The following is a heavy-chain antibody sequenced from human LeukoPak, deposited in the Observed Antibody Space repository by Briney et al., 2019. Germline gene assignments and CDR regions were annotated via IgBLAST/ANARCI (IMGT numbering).Heavy chain of an antibody. Sequence: ASVKVSCKPSGGTFSSYAISWVRQAPGQGLEWMGGIIPIFGTANYAQKFQGRVTITTDESTSTAYMELSSLRSEDTAVYYCARGPSGDYDILTGYYNWGQGTLVTVSS. CDR3: ARGPSGDYDILTGYYN. CDR1: GGTFSSYA. J-gene: IGHJ4*02. D-gene: IGHD3-9*01. V-gene: IGHV1-69*05. CDR2: IIPIFGTA.